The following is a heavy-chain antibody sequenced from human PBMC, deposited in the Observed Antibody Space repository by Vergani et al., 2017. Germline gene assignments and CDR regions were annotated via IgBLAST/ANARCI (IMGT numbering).Heavy chain of an antibody. Sequence: EVQLVESGGGLVKPGGSLRLSCAASGFTFSNAWMSWVRQAPGKGLEWVGRIKSKTDGGTTDYAAPVKGRLTISRDDSKNTLYLQMNSLKTEDTAVYYCTTVRQWLVRDAFDIWGQGTMVTVSS. J-gene: IGHJ3*02. V-gene: IGHV3-15*01. CDR2: IKSKTDGGTT. CDR3: TTVRQWLVRDAFDI. D-gene: IGHD6-19*01. CDR1: GFTFSNAW.